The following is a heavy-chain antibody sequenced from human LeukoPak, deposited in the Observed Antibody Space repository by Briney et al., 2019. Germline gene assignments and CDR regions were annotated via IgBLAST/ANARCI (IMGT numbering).Heavy chain of an antibody. D-gene: IGHD3-22*01. J-gene: IGHJ4*02. Sequence: GGSLRLSCAASGFTFSSYWMSWVRQAPGKGLEWVANIKEEGSEKYYVDSVKGRFTISRDNAKDTLNLLMNSLRAEDTAVYYCARGGYYDSSGYWPDYWGQGTLVTVSS. CDR1: GFTFSSYW. CDR3: ARGGYYDSSGYWPDY. V-gene: IGHV3-7*05. CDR2: IKEEGSEK.